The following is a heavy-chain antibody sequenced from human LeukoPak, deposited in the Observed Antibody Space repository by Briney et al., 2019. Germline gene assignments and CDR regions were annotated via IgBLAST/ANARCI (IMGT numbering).Heavy chain of an antibody. CDR1: GGTFSSYA. CDR2: IIPIFGTA. V-gene: IGHV1-69*13. Sequence: SVKVSCKASGGTFSSYAINWVRQAPGQGLEWMGGIIPIFGTANYAQKFQGRVTITADESTSTAYMQLSSLRSEDTAVYYCARERDGYNWGVFGYWGQGTLVTVSS. J-gene: IGHJ4*02. D-gene: IGHD5-24*01. CDR3: ARERDGYNWGVFGY.